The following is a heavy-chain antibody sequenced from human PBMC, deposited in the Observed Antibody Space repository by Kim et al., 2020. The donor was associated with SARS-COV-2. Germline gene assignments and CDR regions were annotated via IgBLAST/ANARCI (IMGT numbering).Heavy chain of an antibody. V-gene: IGHV4-39*01. CDR1: GGSISITNYY. Sequence: SDTLSLTCTVSGGSISITNYYWGWIRQPPGKGLEWIASIYYSGITYYNPSLKSRITISVDTSKNQFSLKLSSVTAADTAVYFCAGQLGGGWWAFDRWGLGSLVTVSS. CDR3: AGQLGGGWWAFDR. CDR2: IYYSGIT. J-gene: IGHJ4*02. D-gene: IGHD6-19*01.